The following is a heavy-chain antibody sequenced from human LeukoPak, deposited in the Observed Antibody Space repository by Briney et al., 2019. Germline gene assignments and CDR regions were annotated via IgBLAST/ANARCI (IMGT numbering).Heavy chain of an antibody. CDR2: ISYSGST. CDR3: ARETTLTGYSSGLGFNY. D-gene: IGHD6-19*01. J-gene: IGHJ4*02. V-gene: IGHV4-59*01. CDR1: GGSISSYY. Sequence: SETLSLTCTVSGGSISSYYWSWIRQPPGKGLEWIGYISYSGSTNYNPSLKSRVTMSVDSSKNQFSLKLTSVTAADTAVYYCARETTLTGYSSGLGFNYWGQGTLVTVSS.